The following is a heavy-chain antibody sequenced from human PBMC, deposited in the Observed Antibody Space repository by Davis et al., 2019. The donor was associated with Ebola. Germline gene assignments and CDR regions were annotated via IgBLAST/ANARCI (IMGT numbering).Heavy chain of an antibody. D-gene: IGHD6-19*01. CDR3: TQASGGGDY. V-gene: IGHV3-73*01. Sequence: GESLKISCAASGFTFSGSAMHWVRQASGKGLEWVGRIRSKANSYATAYAASVKGRFTISRDDSKNTAYLQMNSLKTEDTAVYYCTQASGGGDYWGQGILVTVSS. CDR1: GFTFSGSA. CDR2: IRSKANSYAT. J-gene: IGHJ4*02.